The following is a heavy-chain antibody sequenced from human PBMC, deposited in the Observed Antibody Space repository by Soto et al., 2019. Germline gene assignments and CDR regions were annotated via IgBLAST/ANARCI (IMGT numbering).Heavy chain of an antibody. CDR1: GFTFSSYW. J-gene: IGHJ4*02. V-gene: IGHV3-74*01. Sequence: EVQLVESGGGLVQPGGSLRLSCAASGFTFSSYWMHWVRQAPGKGLVWVSRINSDGSSTSYADSVKGRFTISRDNAKNTLYLKMNSLRAEDTAVYYCARDGYGGNVPYDYWGQGTLVTVSS. D-gene: IGHD4-17*01. CDR3: ARDGYGGNVPYDY. CDR2: INSDGSST.